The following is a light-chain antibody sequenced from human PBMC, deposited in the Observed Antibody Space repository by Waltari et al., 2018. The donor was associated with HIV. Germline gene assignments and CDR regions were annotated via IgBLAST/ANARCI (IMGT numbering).Light chain of an antibody. CDR3: SSYTAANTIL. Sequence: QSALTQPASVSGSLGQSITVSCTGTTSDIGDYDYVSWYQQLPDKAPTIIIYEVSNRPAGVSQRFSGSKSGNTASLTISGLQSDDESTYFCSSYTAANTILFGGGTKLTVL. CDR2: EVS. J-gene: IGLJ2*01. V-gene: IGLV2-14*01. CDR1: TSDIGDYDY.